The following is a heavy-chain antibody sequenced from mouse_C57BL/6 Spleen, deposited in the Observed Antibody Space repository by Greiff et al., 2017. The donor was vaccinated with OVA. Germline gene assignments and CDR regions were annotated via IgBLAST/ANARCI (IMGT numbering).Heavy chain of an antibody. CDR1: GYTFTDYN. V-gene: IGHV1-22*01. CDR2: INPNNGGT. CDR3: AREDYDAWYFDV. Sequence: EVQLQESGPELVKPGASVKMSCKASGYTFTDYNMHWVKQRPGKSLEWIGYINPNNGGTSYNQKFKGKATLTVNKSSSTAYMELRSLTSEDSAVYYCAREDYDAWYFDVWGTGTTVTVSS. J-gene: IGHJ1*03. D-gene: IGHD2-4*01.